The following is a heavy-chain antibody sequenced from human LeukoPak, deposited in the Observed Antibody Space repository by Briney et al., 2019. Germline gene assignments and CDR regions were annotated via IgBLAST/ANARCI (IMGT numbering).Heavy chain of an antibody. CDR2: IYTSGST. CDR1: GGSISSGSYY. Sequence: PSETLSLTCTVSGGSISSGSYYWSWIRQPAGKGLEWIGRIYTSGSTNYNPSLKSRVTISVDTSKNQFSLKLSSVTAADTAVYYCARGTDVLRFLEWLPFDPWGQGTLVTVSS. J-gene: IGHJ5*02. CDR3: ARGTDVLRFLEWLPFDP. D-gene: IGHD3-3*01. V-gene: IGHV4-61*02.